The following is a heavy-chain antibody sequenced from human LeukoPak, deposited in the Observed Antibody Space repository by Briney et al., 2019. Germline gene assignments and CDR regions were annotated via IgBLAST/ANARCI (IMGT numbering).Heavy chain of an antibody. CDR3: ARVGDGYSVNYFDY. CDR1: GFIFSDYY. CDR2: ISSTSSTV. Sequence: GGSLRLSCAASGFIFSDYYMSWIRQAPGKGLEWVSYISSTSSTVYYADSVKGRFTVSRDNAKNSLYLQMNSLRDEDTAMFYCARVGDGYSVNYFDYWGQGTLVTVSS. J-gene: IGHJ4*02. D-gene: IGHD5-24*01. V-gene: IGHV3-11*04.